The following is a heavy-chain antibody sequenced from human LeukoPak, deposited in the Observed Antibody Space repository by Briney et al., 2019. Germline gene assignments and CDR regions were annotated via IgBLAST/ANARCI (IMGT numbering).Heavy chain of an antibody. Sequence: GGSLRLSCAASAFTFRTYGMHWVRQAPGKGLEWVVVIWSDGNNKFYADSVKGRFTISRDNSKNTLYLQMSSLRVEDTAVYYCVKEKGHFNAFDIWGQGTMVTVSS. D-gene: IGHD3-3*02. J-gene: IGHJ3*02. CDR2: IWSDGNNK. CDR1: AFTFRTYG. CDR3: VKEKGHFNAFDI. V-gene: IGHV3-33*06.